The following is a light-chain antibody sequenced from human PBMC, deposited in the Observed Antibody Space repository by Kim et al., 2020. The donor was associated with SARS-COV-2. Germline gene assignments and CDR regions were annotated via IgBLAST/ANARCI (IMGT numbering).Light chain of an antibody. J-gene: IGKJ5*01. Sequence: EIVLTQSPATLSLSPGERATLSCRASQSVRSNVAWYQQRPGQAPRLLIYDASNRATGIPARFSASGSGTDFTLTISSLEPEDFAVYYCQQRSNWPPTVGQGTRLEIK. V-gene: IGKV3-11*01. CDR1: QSVRSN. CDR3: QQRSNWPPT. CDR2: DAS.